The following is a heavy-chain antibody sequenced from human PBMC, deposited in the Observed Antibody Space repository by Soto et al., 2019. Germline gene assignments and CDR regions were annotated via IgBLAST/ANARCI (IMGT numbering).Heavy chain of an antibody. J-gene: IGHJ4*02. CDR3: AKHYDRWSGYLSPVEY. CDR2: IDTSGTKI. V-gene: IGHV3-11*01. Sequence: QVQLVESGGDLVKPGGSLRLSCAASGYTFSAYYMSWIRQAPGKVLERMSYIDTSGTKIYYADTVKGRFTITRDNATNSLYLEMNRLRVEDTAVYYCAKHYDRWSGYLSPVEYWGQGNLVIVSS. D-gene: IGHD3-3*01. CDR1: GYTFSAYY.